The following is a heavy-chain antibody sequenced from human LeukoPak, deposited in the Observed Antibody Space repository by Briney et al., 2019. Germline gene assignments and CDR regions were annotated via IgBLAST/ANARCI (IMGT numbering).Heavy chain of an antibody. J-gene: IGHJ4*02. CDR1: GFTFSSYA. CDR2: ISGGGGST. D-gene: IGHD1-26*01. Sequence: GGSLRLSCAASGFTFSSYAMSWVRQAPGRGLEWVSLISGGGGSTYYAASGRGRFTISRDNSKNTLYLQMNSLRAEDTAVYYCAKGWAAYWGQGTLVTVSS. V-gene: IGHV3-23*01. CDR3: AKGWAAY.